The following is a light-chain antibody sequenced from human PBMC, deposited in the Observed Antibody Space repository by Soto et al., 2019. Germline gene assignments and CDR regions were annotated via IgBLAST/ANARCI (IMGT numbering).Light chain of an antibody. CDR2: LNSDGSH. CDR1: RGHSSYA. V-gene: IGLV4-69*01. J-gene: IGLJ3*02. Sequence: QPVLTQSPSASASLGASVKLTCTLGRGHSSYAIAWHQQQPEKGPRYLMKLNSDGSHSKGDGIPDRFSGSSSGAERYLTISSLQSEDEADYYCQTWGTGIWVFGGGTKLTVL. CDR3: QTWGTGIWV.